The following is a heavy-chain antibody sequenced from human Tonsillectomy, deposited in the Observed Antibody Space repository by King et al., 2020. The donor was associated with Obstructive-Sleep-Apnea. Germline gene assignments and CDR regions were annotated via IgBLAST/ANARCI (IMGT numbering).Heavy chain of an antibody. Sequence: QLVQSGAEVKKPAESLKISCKGSGYSFANYWIGWVRQMPGKGLEWMGIIYLGDSETRYSPSFQGQVIISADKSISTAYLQWSSLRASDTAMYYCARHSSGGRDGMDVWGQGTTVTVPS. V-gene: IGHV5-51*01. CDR2: IYLGDSET. CDR3: ARHSSGGRDGMDV. D-gene: IGHD4-23*01. CDR1: GYSFANYW. J-gene: IGHJ6*02.